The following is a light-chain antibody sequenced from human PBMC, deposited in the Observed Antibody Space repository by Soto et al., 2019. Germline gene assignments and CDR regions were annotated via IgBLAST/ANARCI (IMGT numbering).Light chain of an antibody. Sequence: QSVLTQPPSASGSLGQSVTISCTGTSSGVGAYNYVSWYQQHPGKAPKLMIYEVTRRPSGVPDRFSGSKSGNTASLNVSGLQAEDEADYYCCSYADNTDYVFGTGTKVTVL. CDR1: SSGVGAYNY. J-gene: IGLJ1*01. CDR2: EVT. V-gene: IGLV2-8*01. CDR3: CSYADNTDYV.